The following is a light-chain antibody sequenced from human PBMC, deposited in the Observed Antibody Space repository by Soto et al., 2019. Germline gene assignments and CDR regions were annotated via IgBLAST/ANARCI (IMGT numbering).Light chain of an antibody. J-gene: IGKJ1*01. CDR2: AAS. CDR1: QAVRND. Sequence: AIQMTQSPSSLSASVGDRVTITCRASQAVRNDLGWYQQKPGKAPKILIYAASNLQGGVPSRFSGSGSGTDFTLTIMSLQPEDLATYYCQQDYHYPRTFGQGTKVEIK. V-gene: IGKV1-6*01. CDR3: QQDYHYPRT.